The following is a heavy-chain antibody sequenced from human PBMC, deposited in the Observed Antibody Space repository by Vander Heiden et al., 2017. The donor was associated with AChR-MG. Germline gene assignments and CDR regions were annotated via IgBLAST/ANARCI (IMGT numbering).Heavy chain of an antibody. CDR1: GFTFGDYA. CDR3: TRGAGHWRYYYMDV. V-gene: IGHV3-49*04. CDR2: IRSKAYGGTT. D-gene: IGHD3-16*01. Sequence: EVQLVESGGGLVQPGRSLRLSCTASGFTFGDYAMSWVRQAPGKGLEWVGFIRSKAYGGTTEYAVAVKGRFTISRDDSKSIAYLQMNSMKTEDTAVYYCTRGAGHWRYYYMDVWGKVTTVTVSS. J-gene: IGHJ6*03.